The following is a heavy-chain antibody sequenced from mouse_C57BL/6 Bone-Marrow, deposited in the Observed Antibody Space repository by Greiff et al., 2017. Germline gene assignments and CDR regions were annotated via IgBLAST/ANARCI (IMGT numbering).Heavy chain of an antibody. J-gene: IGHJ4*01. CDR1: GYSITSGYY. CDR3: ARARFRPCYYAMDY. CDR2: LSYDGRN. V-gene: IGHV3-6*01. Sequence: EVQLQESGPGLVKPSQSLSLTCSVTGYSITSGYYWNWIRQFPGNKLEWMGNLSYDGRNNYNPSLKNRISITRDTSKNQFFLKLNSVTTEDTATYYCARARFRPCYYAMDYWGQGTSVTVSS.